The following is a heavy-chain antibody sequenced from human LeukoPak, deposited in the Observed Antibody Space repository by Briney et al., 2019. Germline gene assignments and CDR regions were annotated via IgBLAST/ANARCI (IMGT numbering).Heavy chain of an antibody. Sequence: GGSLRLSCAATGLSVSSNFMSWVRQAPRKGLEWVSVIYGGGSTYYADSVKGRFTISRDTPKNTLYLQMNSLRVEDTAVYYCASWPVGWYGEDSWGQGTLVTVSS. D-gene: IGHD6-19*01. CDR3: ASWPVGWYGEDS. J-gene: IGHJ4*02. CDR2: IYGGGST. CDR1: GLSVSSNF. V-gene: IGHV3-53*01.